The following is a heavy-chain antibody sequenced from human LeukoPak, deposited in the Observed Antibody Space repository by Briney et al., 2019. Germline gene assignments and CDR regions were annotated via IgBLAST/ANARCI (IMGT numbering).Heavy chain of an antibody. J-gene: IGHJ4*02. CDR1: PFPLLCDL. Sequence: PGGSLILSFSAPPFPLLCDLGHSVRQAPGKGLVWVSRIMVDGSGTIYADSVKGRFTISQSNVKNTLDLQKDQPDSGDTAFYYCGRGEKSWINGFDLWGQGTLVTVSS. V-gene: IGHV3-74*01. CDR2: IMVDGSGT. CDR3: GRGEKSWINGFDL. D-gene: IGHD2-8*01.